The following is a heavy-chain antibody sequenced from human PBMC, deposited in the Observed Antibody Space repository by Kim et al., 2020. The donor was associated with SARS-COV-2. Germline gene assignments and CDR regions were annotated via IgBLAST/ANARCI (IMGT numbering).Heavy chain of an antibody. CDR3: ARDRGPQWLLTGPYGMDV. D-gene: IGHD3-22*01. CDR1: GYTFTSYG. J-gene: IGHJ6*02. V-gene: IGHV1-18*04. CDR2: ISAYNGNT. Sequence: ASVKVSCKASGYTFTSYGISWVRQAPGQGLEWMGWISAYNGNTNYAQKLQGRVTMTTDTSTSTAYMELRSLRSDDTAVYYCARDRGPQWLLTGPYGMDVWGQGTTVTVSS.